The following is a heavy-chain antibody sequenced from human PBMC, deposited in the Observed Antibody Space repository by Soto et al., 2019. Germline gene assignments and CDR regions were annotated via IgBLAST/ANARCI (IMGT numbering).Heavy chain of an antibody. CDR2: ISGSDGKT. CDR1: GFSFGSYA. J-gene: IGHJ4*02. Sequence: PGGSLRFSCAASGFSFGSYALSWVRQAPGKGLEWVLTISGSDGKTFYADSVKGRFSISRDTSQSTLYLQMNSLRADDTAMYYCARWSYLDYWGQGTRVTVCS. V-gene: IGHV3-23*01. CDR3: ARWSYLDY. D-gene: IGHD3-3*01.